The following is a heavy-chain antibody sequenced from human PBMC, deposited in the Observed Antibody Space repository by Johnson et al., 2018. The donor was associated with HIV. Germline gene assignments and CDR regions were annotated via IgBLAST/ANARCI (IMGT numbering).Heavy chain of an antibody. CDR1: GFTFDDYA. J-gene: IGHJ3*02. CDR3: AKGRSGTTASIDAFDI. D-gene: IGHD1-7*01. Sequence: VQLVESGGGLVQPGGSLRLSCAASGFTFDDYAMHWVRQAPGKGLEWVSGISWNSGSIGYADSVKGRFTISRDNAKNSLYLQMNSLRAEDTALYYCAKGRSGTTASIDAFDIWGQGTMVTVSS. V-gene: IGHV3-9*01. CDR2: ISWNSGSI.